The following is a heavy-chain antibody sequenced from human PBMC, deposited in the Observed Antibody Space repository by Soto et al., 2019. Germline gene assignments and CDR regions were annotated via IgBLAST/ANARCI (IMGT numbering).Heavy chain of an antibody. D-gene: IGHD3-3*01. CDR1: GGSVSSGSHY. J-gene: IGHJ5*02. Sequence: SETLSLTCTVSGGSVSSGSHYWSWIRQPPGKGLEWIGNIYYSGSTKYNPSLKSRVTISVDRSRNHFSLNLRSVTTADTALYYCARDTFYYFWSGYVVFDPWGQGTLVTVSS. CDR3: ARDTFYYFWSGYVVFDP. V-gene: IGHV4-61*03. CDR2: IYYSGST.